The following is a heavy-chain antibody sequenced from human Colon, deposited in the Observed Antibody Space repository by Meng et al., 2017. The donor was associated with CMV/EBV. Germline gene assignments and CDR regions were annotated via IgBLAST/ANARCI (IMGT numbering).Heavy chain of an antibody. CDR3: ARGSCSSDSCYHCSGGYCSYYYYGMDV. J-gene: IGHJ6*02. CDR1: GGTFINYA. D-gene: IGHD2-15*01. CDR2: IIPLFGTV. V-gene: IGHV1-69*13. Sequence: SVKVSCKPSGGTFINYAVSWVRQAPGQGLEWMGGIIPLFGTVNSTQKFQGRVTITADDSKTTAYMELSSLRSEDTAVYYCARGSCSSDSCYHCSGGYCSYYYYGMDVWGQGTTVTVSS.